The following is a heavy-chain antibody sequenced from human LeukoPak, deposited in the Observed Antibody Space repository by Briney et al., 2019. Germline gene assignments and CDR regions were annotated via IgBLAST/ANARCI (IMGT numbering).Heavy chain of an antibody. D-gene: IGHD3-10*01. CDR3: AKAPMVRGVINRYYMDV. V-gene: IGHV3-30*02. J-gene: IGHJ6*03. CDR1: GFTFSSYG. CDR2: IRYDGSNK. Sequence: GGSLRLSCAASGFTFSSYGMYWVRQAPGKGLEWVAFIRYDGSNKYYADSVKGRFTISRDNSKNTLYVQMNSLRAEDTAVYYCAKAPMVRGVINRYYMDVWGKGTTVTVSS.